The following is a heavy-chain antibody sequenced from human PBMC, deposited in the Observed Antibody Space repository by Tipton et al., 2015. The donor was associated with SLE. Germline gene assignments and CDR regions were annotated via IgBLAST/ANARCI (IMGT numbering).Heavy chain of an antibody. CDR3: ARDRIAAAGTPLDY. CDR1: GDSVSSNSAA. Sequence: LRLSCAISGDSVSSNSAAWNWIRQSPSRGLEWLGRTYYRSKWYNDYAVSVKSRITINPDTSKNQFSLQLNSVTPEDTAVYYCARDRIAAAGTPLDYWGQGTLVTVSS. V-gene: IGHV6-1*01. D-gene: IGHD6-13*01. CDR2: TYYRSKWYN. J-gene: IGHJ4*02.